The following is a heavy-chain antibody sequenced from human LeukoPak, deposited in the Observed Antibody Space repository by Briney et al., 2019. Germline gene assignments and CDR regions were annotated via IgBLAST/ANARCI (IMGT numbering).Heavy chain of an antibody. CDR2: IYSSGST. J-gene: IGHJ3*02. D-gene: IGHD3-10*01. CDR3: ARLFSGAFDI. CDR1: GGSISSYY. V-gene: IGHV4-59*01. Sequence: SETLSLTCTVSGGSISSYYWSWIRQPPGKGLEWIGYIYSSGSTNYNPSLKSRLTISVDTSKNQFSLKLSSVTAADTAVYYCARLFSGAFDIWGQGTMVTVSS.